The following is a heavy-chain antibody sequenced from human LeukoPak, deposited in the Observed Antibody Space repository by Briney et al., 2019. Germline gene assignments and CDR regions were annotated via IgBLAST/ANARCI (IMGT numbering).Heavy chain of an antibody. D-gene: IGHD1-26*01. Sequence: GGSLRLSCAASGFTFSSYEMNWVRQAPGKGLEWVASINQDGSEKYYVDFVKGRFTISRDNAKKSLYLQMNSLRVEDTAVYYCARASSGRYFQFIDDWGQGTLVTVSS. CDR2: INQDGSEK. CDR3: ARASSGRYFQFIDD. V-gene: IGHV3-7*01. CDR1: GFTFSSYE. J-gene: IGHJ4*02.